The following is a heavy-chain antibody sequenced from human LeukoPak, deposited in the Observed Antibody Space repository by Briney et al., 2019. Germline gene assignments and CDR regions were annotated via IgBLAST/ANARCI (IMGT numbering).Heavy chain of an antibody. CDR3: AAGDGYNLGYYFDY. CDR1: GGSISSSSYY. CDR2: IYYSGST. J-gene: IGHJ4*02. D-gene: IGHD5-24*01. Sequence: PSETLSLTCTVSGGSISSSSYYWGWIRQPPGKGLEWIGSIYYSGSTYYNPSLKSRVTISVDTSKNQVSLKLSSVTAADTAVYYCAAGDGYNLGYYFDYWGQGTLVTVSS. V-gene: IGHV4-39*07.